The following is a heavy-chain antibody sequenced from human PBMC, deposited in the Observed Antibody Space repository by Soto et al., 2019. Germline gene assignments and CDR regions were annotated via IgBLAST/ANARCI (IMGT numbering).Heavy chain of an antibody. J-gene: IGHJ4*02. V-gene: IGHV3-7*01. CDR2: IKQDGSAK. CDR3: ARDNGDYGGFFDY. Sequence: EVQLVESGGGLVQPGGSLRLSCAASGFTFSSYWMSWVRQAPGKGLEWVANIKQDGSAKYYVDSVKGRFTISRDNAKNSLYLQMNSLRAEDTAVYYCARDNGDYGGFFDYWGQGTLVTVSS. CDR1: GFTFSSYW. D-gene: IGHD4-17*01.